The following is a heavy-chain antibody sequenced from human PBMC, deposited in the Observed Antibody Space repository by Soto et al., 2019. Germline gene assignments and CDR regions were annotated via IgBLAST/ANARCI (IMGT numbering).Heavy chain of an antibody. J-gene: IGHJ6*03. V-gene: IGHV4-31*03. CDR2: IYYSGST. Sequence: QVQLQESGPGLVKPSQTLSLTCTVSGGSISSGGYYWSWIRQHPGKGLEWIGYIYYSGSTYYHPSLKSRIAISIDTSKNQFSMKLSSVTDADTAVYFCARSEDINYYYYMDVWGKGTTVAVSS. CDR3: ARSEDINYYYYMDV. D-gene: IGHD2-15*01. CDR1: GGSISSGGYY.